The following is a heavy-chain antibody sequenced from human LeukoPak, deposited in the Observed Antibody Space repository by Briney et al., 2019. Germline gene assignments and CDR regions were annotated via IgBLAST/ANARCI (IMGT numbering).Heavy chain of an antibody. CDR1: GYSISSGYY. CDR2: IYHSGST. D-gene: IGHD3-10*01. J-gene: IGHJ4*02. V-gene: IGHV4-38-2*02. Sequence: SETLSLTCTVSGYSISSGYYWGWIRQPPGKGLEWIGSIYHSGSTYYNPSLKSRVAISVDTSKNQFSLKLSSVTAADTAVYYRARDSRGGGVDYWGQGTLVTVSS. CDR3: ARDSRGGGVDY.